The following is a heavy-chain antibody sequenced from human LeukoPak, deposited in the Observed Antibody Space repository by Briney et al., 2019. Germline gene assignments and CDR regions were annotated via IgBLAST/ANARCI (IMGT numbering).Heavy chain of an antibody. V-gene: IGHV4-39*01. CDR3: ARADDIVVVPAAYFDY. Sequence: SETLSLTCTVSGGSISSSSYYWGWIRQPPGKGLEWIGSIYYSGSTYYNPSLKSRVTISVDTSKNQFSLKLSSVTAADTAVYYCARADDIVVVPAAYFDYWGQGTLVTVSS. J-gene: IGHJ4*02. D-gene: IGHD2-2*01. CDR1: GGSISSSSYY. CDR2: IYYSGST.